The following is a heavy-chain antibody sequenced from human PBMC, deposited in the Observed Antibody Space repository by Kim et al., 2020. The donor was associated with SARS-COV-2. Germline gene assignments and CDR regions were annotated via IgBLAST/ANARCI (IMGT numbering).Heavy chain of an antibody. D-gene: IGHD2-2*01. CDR2: INHSGST. CDR3: ARVVVVVPAPIQGGMDV. V-gene: IGHV4-34*01. J-gene: IGHJ6*02. CDR1: GGSFSGYY. Sequence: SETLSLTCAVYGGSFSGYYWSWIRKRPGKGLEWIGEINHSGSTNYNPSLKSRVTISVDTSKNQFSLKLSSVTAAGTAMYYCARVVVVVPAPIQGGMDVWGQETTVTVSS.